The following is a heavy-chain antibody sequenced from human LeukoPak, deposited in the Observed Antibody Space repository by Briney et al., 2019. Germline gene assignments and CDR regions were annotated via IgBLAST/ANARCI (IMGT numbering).Heavy chain of an antibody. D-gene: IGHD3-10*01. CDR2: IDPSDSYT. V-gene: IGHV5-10-1*01. CDR1: GCSFTSYW. Sequence: GEALKISCKGSGCSFTSYWITWVRQVPGKGLEWMGRIDPSDSYTNYSPSFQGHVTISADKSISTAYLQWSSLKASDTAMYYCARWMVRGRPLDYWGQGTLVTVSS. CDR3: ARWMVRGRPLDY. J-gene: IGHJ4*02.